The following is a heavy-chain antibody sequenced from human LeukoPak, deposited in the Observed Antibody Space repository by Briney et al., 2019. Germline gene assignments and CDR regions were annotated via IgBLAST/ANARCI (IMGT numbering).Heavy chain of an antibody. D-gene: IGHD3-22*01. V-gene: IGHV3-64*02. CDR1: GFTFSSYG. CDR2: ISGTGGST. Sequence: PGGSLRLSCAASGFTFSSYGMYWVRQAPGKGLEFVSAISGTGGSTDYADSVKGRFTISKDNSKNTLYLQIGTLRADDMAVYYCARRDNSGYLDYWGQGTLVTVSS. J-gene: IGHJ4*02. CDR3: ARRDNSGYLDY.